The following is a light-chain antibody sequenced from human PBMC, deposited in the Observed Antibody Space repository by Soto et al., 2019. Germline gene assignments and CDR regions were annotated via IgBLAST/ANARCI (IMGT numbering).Light chain of an antibody. J-gene: IGLJ2*01. Sequence: QYALTQPASVSGAPGQSITISCTGTSSDVGGYNYVSWYQQHPGKAPKLMIYDDSNRPSGVSDRFSGSKSGSTASLPISGLQAEDEADYYCSSYTSSSPHVVFGGGTKLTVL. CDR1: SSDVGGYNY. CDR3: SSYTSSSPHVV. V-gene: IGLV2-14*01. CDR2: DDS.